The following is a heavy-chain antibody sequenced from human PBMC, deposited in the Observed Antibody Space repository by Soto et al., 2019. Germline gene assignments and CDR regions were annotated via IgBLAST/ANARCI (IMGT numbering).Heavy chain of an antibody. CDR3: ATYDSSDYYSGSLIGGFDP. CDR1: GGSISSGGYY. Sequence: QVQLQESGPGLVKPSQTLSLTCTVSGGSISSGGYYWSWIRQHPGKGLEWIGYIYYSGSTHYNPSLTSRVTIPVDTSKTQCSLKLSSVTAADTAVYSCATYDSSDYYSGSLIGGFDPWGQGTLVTVSS. CDR2: IYYSGST. V-gene: IGHV4-31*03. D-gene: IGHD3-22*01. J-gene: IGHJ5*02.